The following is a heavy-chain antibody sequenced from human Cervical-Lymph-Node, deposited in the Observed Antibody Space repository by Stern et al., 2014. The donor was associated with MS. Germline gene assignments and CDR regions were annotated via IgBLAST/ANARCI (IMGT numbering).Heavy chain of an antibody. J-gene: IGHJ4*02. V-gene: IGHV3-11*01. CDR3: ASRYCSGSTCSQLDY. CDR1: GFTFSDYY. D-gene: IGHD2-15*01. Sequence: VQLLESGGGLVKPGGSLRLSCAASGFTFSDYYMSWIRQAPGKGLECVSYITSSASAIYYADSVKGRFTISRDNAKNSLYLQMNSLRAEDTAVYYCASRYCSGSTCSQLDYWGQGTLVTVSS. CDR2: ITSSASAI.